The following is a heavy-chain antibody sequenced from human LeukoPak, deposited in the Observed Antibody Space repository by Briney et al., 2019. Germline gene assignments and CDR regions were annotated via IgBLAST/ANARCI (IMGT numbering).Heavy chain of an antibody. CDR2: IKQDGSQK. CDR1: GFTFSLYW. Sequence: PGGSLTLSCAASGFTFSLYWMNWIRQAPGKGLEWVASIKQDGSQKAYVDSVKGRFTISRDNARNALFLHMNSLRANDSAVYYCARDIPKWEPFDYWGQGTLVTVSS. CDR3: ARDIPKWEPFDY. D-gene: IGHD1-26*01. V-gene: IGHV3-7*01. J-gene: IGHJ4*02.